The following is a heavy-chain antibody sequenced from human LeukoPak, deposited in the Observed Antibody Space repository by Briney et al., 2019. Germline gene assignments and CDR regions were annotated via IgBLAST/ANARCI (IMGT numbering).Heavy chain of an antibody. J-gene: IGHJ4*02. CDR1: GYTFTTYA. V-gene: IGHV1-3*01. Sequence: ASVKVSCKATGYTFTTYAMHWLRQAPGQRLEWMGWINAGNGNTRYSQKFQGRVTITGDTSASTAYTELRSLTSEDTAVYYCARDVRAVAGTVSYYFDYWGQGTLVTVSS. CDR2: INAGNGNT. D-gene: IGHD6-19*01. CDR3: ARDVRAVAGTVSYYFDY.